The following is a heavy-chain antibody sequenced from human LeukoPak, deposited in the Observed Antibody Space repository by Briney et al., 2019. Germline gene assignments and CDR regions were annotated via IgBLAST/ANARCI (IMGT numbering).Heavy chain of an antibody. V-gene: IGHV4-59*08. CDR1: GGSISSYY. J-gene: IGHJ3*02. D-gene: IGHD6-19*01. CDR3: ARHESSGWYQYVGKPEAFDI. Sequence: SETLSLTCTVSGGSISSYYWSWIRQPPGKGLEWIGYIYYSGSTNYNPSLKSRVTISVDTSKNQFSLKLSSVTAADTAVYYCARHESSGWYQYVGKPEAFDIWGQGTMVTVSS. CDR2: IYYSGST.